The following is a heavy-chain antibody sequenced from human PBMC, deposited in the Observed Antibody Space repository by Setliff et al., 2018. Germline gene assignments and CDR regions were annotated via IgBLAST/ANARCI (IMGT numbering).Heavy chain of an antibody. CDR3: ARGGTFRYFDF. V-gene: IGHV4-4*02. Sequence: SETLSLTCTVSGGSISSSNWWTWVRQPPRKGLEWIGETYHSGSINYNPSLKSRVTMSVDKSKNQFSLKLTSVTAADTAVYYCARGGTFRYFDFCGQGAPVTVSS. CDR1: GGSISSSNW. CDR2: TYHSGSI. J-gene: IGHJ4*02. D-gene: IGHD5-12*01.